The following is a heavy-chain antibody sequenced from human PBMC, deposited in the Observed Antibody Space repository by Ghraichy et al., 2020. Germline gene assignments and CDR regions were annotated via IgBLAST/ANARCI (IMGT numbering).Heavy chain of an antibody. V-gene: IGHV1-18*01. D-gene: IGHD2-2*01. CDR1: GYTFTSYG. J-gene: IGHJ6*02. CDR2: ISAYNGDT. Sequence: ASVKVSCKASGYTFTSYGISWVRQAPGQGLEWMGWISAYNGDTNYAQKLQGRVTMTTDTSTSTAYMELRSLRSDDTAVYYCARDHNVVVPAAILGYYYYYGMDVWGQGTTVTVSS. CDR3: ARDHNVVVPAAILGYYYYYGMDV.